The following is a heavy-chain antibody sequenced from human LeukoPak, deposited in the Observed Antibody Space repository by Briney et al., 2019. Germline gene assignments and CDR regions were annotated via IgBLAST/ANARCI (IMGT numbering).Heavy chain of an antibody. CDR1: GYTFTSYG. D-gene: IGHD6-19*01. CDR2: ISAYNGNT. CDR3: ARADSSGWYPYGDYYYYMDV. J-gene: IGHJ6*03. V-gene: IGHV1-18*01. Sequence: GASVKVSCKASGYTFTSYGIGWVRQAPGQGLEWMGWISAYNGNTNYAQKLQGRVTMTTDTSTSTAYMELRSLRSDDTAVYYCARADSSGWYPYGDYYYYMDVWGKGTTVTVSS.